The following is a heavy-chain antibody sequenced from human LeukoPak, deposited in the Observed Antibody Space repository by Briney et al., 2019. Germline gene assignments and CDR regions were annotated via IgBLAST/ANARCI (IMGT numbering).Heavy chain of an antibody. CDR2: IYYSGST. CDR3: ARHWGSSGWNYFDY. Sequence: SETLSLTCTVSGGSISSSSYYWGWIRQPPGKGLEWIGSIYYSGSTYYNPSLKGRVTISVDTSKNQFSLKLSSVTAADTAVYYCARHWGSSGWNYFDYWGQGTLVTVSS. CDR1: GGSISSSSYY. J-gene: IGHJ4*02. D-gene: IGHD6-19*01. V-gene: IGHV4-39*01.